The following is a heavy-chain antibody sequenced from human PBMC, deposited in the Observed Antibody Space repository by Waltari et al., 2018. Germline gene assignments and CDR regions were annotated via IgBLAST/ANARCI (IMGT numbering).Heavy chain of an antibody. J-gene: IGHJ4*02. CDR1: GFTFSSHC. CDR3: SRDLQHGDFGRGRDY. D-gene: IGHD4-17*01. Sequence: EVQLEESGGGLVQPGGSLRLSCAASGFTFSSHCIHWVRQAPGKGLVWVSRINGDGSSTSYADSVKGRFTISRDNTKNTLYLQMNSLRAEDTAVYYCSRDLQHGDFGRGRDYWGQGTLVTVSS. V-gene: IGHV3-74*01. CDR2: INGDGSST.